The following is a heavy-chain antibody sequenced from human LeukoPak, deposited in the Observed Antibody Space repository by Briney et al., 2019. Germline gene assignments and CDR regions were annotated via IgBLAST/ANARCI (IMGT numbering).Heavy chain of an antibody. V-gene: IGHV1-2*02. CDR1: GYTFTGYY. CDR3: ARDFSARTEFDY. Sequence: ASVKVSCKASGYTFTGYYMHWVRQAPGQGLEWMGWINPNSGGTNYAQKFQGRVTMTRDTFISTAYMELSRLRSDDTAVYYCARDFSARTEFDYWGQGTLVTVSS. J-gene: IGHJ4*02. CDR2: INPNSGGT. D-gene: IGHD6-6*01.